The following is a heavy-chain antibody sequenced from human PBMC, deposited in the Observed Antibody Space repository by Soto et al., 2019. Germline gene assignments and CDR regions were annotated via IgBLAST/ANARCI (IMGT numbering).Heavy chain of an antibody. D-gene: IGHD3-16*01. CDR2: IWYDGNNK. J-gene: IGHJ4*02. CDR1: GFTFSNYG. V-gene: IGHV3-33*01. CDR3: ARDPGGGAGSFDL. Sequence: PGGSLRLSCAASGFTFSNYGMHWVRQAPGKGLEWVSVIWYDGNNKYYADSVKGRFTISRDNSKNTLYLQVNSLRAEDTAVYYCARDPGGGAGSFDLWGQGTLVTVSS.